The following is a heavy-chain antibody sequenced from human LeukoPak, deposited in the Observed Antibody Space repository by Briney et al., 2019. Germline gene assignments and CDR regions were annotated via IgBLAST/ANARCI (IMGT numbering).Heavy chain of an antibody. CDR3: ARLAYSSGSYYFDY. D-gene: IGHD6-19*01. Sequence: SETLSLTCAVYGGSFSGYYWSWIRQPPGKGLEWIGEINHSGSTNYNPSLKSRVTISVDTSKNQFSLKLSSVTAADTAVYYCARLAYSSGSYYFDYWGQGTLVTVSS. CDR1: GGSFSGYY. V-gene: IGHV4-34*01. CDR2: INHSGST. J-gene: IGHJ4*02.